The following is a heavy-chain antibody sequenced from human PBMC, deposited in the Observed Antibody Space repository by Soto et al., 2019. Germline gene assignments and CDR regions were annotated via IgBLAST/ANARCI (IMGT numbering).Heavy chain of an antibody. CDR2: IYYSGST. Sequence: SETLSLTCTVSGGSISSYYWSWIRQPPGKGLEWIGYIYYSGSTNYNPSLKSRVTISVDTSKNQFSLKLSSVTAADTAVYYCARVSYYDFWSGYYLRGWYYYYYMDVWGKGTTVTVSS. V-gene: IGHV4-59*01. CDR1: GGSISSYY. CDR3: ARVSYYDFWSGYYLRGWYYYYYMDV. J-gene: IGHJ6*03. D-gene: IGHD3-3*01.